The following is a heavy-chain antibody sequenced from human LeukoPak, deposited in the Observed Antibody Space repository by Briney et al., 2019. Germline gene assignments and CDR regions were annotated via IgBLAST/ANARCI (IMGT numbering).Heavy chain of an antibody. D-gene: IGHD5-18*01. V-gene: IGHV1-46*01. CDR1: GYTFTSYY. Sequence: ASVKVSCKASGYTFTSYYMHWVRQAPGQGLEWMGIINPSGGSTSYAQKFQGRVTMTRDTSTSTVYMELSSLRSEDTAVYYCARGLGGVDTAMGFDYWGQGTLVTVSS. CDR2: INPSGGST. J-gene: IGHJ4*02. CDR3: ARGLGGVDTAMGFDY.